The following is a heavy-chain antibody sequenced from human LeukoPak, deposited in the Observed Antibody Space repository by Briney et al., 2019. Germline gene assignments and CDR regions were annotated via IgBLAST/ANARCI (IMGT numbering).Heavy chain of an antibody. CDR3: ARVVYSGYDFRGAMDV. Sequence: SETLSLTCTISGGSTSSYYWSWIRQPPGKGLEWIGYIYYTGSTNHNPSLKSRVTISVDTSKNQFSLKLSSVTAADTAVYYCARVVYSGYDFRGAMDVWGKGTTVTVSS. CDR1: GGSTSSYY. CDR2: IYYTGST. V-gene: IGHV4-59*01. J-gene: IGHJ6*03. D-gene: IGHD5-12*01.